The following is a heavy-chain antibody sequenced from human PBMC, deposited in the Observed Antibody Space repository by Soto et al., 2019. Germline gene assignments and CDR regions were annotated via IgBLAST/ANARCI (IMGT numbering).Heavy chain of an antibody. CDR2: IYYSGST. CDR3: ARCGGWFGEFAYNWFDP. J-gene: IGHJ5*02. D-gene: IGHD3-10*01. V-gene: IGHV4-59*01. Sequence: QVQLQESGPGLVKPSETLSLTCTVSGGSISSYYWSWIRQPPGKGLEWIGYIYYSGSTNYNPSLKSRVTISVDTSKNQFSLKLSSVTAADTAVYYCARCGGWFGEFAYNWFDPWGQGTLVTVSS. CDR1: GGSISSYY.